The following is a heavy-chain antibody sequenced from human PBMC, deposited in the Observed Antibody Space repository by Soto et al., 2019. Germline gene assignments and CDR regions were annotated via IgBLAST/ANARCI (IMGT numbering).Heavy chain of an antibody. CDR1: GFSVSTNGVA. V-gene: IGHV2-5*01. D-gene: IGHD3-22*01. CDR3: AHRLGHSSYDSRGWDFDY. CDR2: IYWNDDV. J-gene: IGHJ4*02. Sequence: QITLKESGPTLVKPTQTLTLTCTCSGFSVSTNGVAVCWIRQPPGKTLEWLAIIYWNDDVRYSPSLRTRLTITKDTSKHQVVVTVTNVDPSATATYYCAHRLGHSSYDSRGWDFDYWGQGALVTVSS.